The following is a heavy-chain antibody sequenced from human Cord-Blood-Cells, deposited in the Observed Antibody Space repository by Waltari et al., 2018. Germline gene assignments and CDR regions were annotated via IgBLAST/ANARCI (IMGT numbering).Heavy chain of an antibody. CDR2: IYYSGST. Sequence: QLQLQESGPGLVKPSETLSLTCTVSGGSISSSSYYWGWIRQPPGKGLEWIGSIYYSGSTANNTSLKGRVTISVDTSKNQCSLKLSSVTAAETAVYYCARQSLYGAPFDYWGQGTLVTVSS. CDR1: GGSISSSSYY. CDR3: ARQSLYGAPFDY. D-gene: IGHD4-17*01. V-gene: IGHV4-39*07. J-gene: IGHJ4*02.